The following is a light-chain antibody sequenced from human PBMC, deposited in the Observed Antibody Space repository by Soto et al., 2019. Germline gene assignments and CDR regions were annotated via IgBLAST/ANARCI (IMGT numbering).Light chain of an antibody. J-gene: IGKJ1*01. V-gene: IGKV4-1*01. Sequence: DIVMTQSPDSLAVSLGERATINCKSSQSVLYSSNNKNYLAWYQQKPGQPPKLLISWASTRESGVPDRFSGSGSGADFTLTISSLQAEDLAVYYCQQYYTTPQTFGQGTKVEIK. CDR1: QSVLYSSNNKNY. CDR2: WAS. CDR3: QQYYTTPQT.